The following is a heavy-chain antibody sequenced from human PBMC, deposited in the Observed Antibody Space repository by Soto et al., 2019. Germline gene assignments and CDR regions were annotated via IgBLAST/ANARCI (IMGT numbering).Heavy chain of an antibody. J-gene: IGHJ6*02. D-gene: IGHD6-6*01. CDR3: TSPEYSSSSVYYYYGMDV. CDR2: IRSKANSYAT. CDR1: GSTFSGSA. Sequence: GGSLRLSCAASGSTFSGSAMHWVRQASGKGLEWVGRIRSKANSYATAYAASVKGRFTISRDDSKNTAYLQMNSLKTEDTAVYYCTSPEYSSSSVYYYYGMDVWGQGTTVTVSS. V-gene: IGHV3-73*01.